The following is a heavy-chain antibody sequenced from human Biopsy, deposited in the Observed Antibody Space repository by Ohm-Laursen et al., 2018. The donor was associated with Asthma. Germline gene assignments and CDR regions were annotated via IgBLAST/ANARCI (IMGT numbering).Heavy chain of an antibody. CDR3: ARKAGSCISRTCYSLDF. D-gene: IGHD2-2*01. V-gene: IGHV1-69*01. CDR1: GGTFNTYV. CDR2: INSVFGTT. J-gene: IGHJ4*02. Sequence: SSVKVSCRALGGTFNTYVIGWVRQAPGQGLEWMGGINSVFGTTTYPQKFQDRVTITADDSTSTVYMELSSLRSEDTAVYYCARKAGSCISRTCYSLDFWGQGILVTVSS.